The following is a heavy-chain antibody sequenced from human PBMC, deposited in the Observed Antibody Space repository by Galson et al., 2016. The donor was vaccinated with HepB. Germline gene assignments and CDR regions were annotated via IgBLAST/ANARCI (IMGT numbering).Heavy chain of an antibody. CDR2: IGGSGANI. V-gene: IGHV3-23*01. CDR1: GFTFSNYA. J-gene: IGHJ4*02. D-gene: IGHD5-12*01. CDR3: AKLIRNGSSGFDS. Sequence: SLRLSCAASGFTFSNYAMSWVRQVPGKGLEWVSTIGGSGANIYIGDSVKGRFTISRDNSKNTLCLQMDSLRAEDTAVYFCAKLIRNGSSGFDSWGQGTLVTVSS.